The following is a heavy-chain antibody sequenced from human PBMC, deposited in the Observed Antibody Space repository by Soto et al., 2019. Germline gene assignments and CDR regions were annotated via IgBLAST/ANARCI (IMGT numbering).Heavy chain of an antibody. CDR3: AGDSYLEWSNYGMDV. D-gene: IGHD3-3*01. Sequence: QVQLVQSGAEVKKPGASVKVSCKASGYTFTSYGISWVRQAPGQGLEWMGWISAYNGNSNYAQKLQGRVTMTTDTSTSTDYMELRSLRSDDTAVYYCAGDSYLEWSNYGMDVWGQGTTVTVSS. J-gene: IGHJ6*02. V-gene: IGHV1-18*01. CDR1: GYTFTSYG. CDR2: ISAYNGNS.